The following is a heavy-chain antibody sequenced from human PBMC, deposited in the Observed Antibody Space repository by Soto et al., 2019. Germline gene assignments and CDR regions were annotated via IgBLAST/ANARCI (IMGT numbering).Heavy chain of an antibody. J-gene: IGHJ3*02. Sequence: PWGSLRVSCVSSVFSINIYTMNWVRQAPGKGLEWVSSIGSYSSYMFYADSVKGRFTISRDNAKNSLYLQMNSLRAEDTAVYYSASPKGGAFDIWGKGTMVT. D-gene: IGHD3-16*01. V-gene: IGHV3-21*01. CDR2: IGSYSSYM. CDR3: ASPKGGAFDI. CDR1: VFSINIYT.